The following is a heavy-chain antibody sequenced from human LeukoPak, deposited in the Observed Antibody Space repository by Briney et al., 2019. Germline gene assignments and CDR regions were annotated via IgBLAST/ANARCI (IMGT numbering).Heavy chain of an antibody. D-gene: IGHD6-13*01. CDR1: GFTFSNYL. CDR2: INSDGSTT. Sequence: GGSLRLSCAASGFTFSNYLIHWVRQAPGKGLVRVSRINSDGSTTNYADSVKGRFTISRDNAKSTVYLQVNSLRAEDTAVYYCAGGSAAPGLIEYWGQGTLVTVSS. V-gene: IGHV3-74*01. CDR3: AGGSAAPGLIEY. J-gene: IGHJ4*02.